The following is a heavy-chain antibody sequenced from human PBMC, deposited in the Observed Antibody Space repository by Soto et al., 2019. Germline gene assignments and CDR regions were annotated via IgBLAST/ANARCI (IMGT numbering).Heavy chain of an antibody. CDR1: GYTFTSYD. Sequence: QVQLVQSGAEVKKPGASVKVSCKASGYTFTSYDINWVRQATGQGLEWMGWMNPNSGNTGYAQKFQGRVTMTRNTSISTAYMELSSLRSEDTDVYYCAITRYYDFWSGVKVYYFDYWGQGTLVTVSS. J-gene: IGHJ4*02. CDR2: MNPNSGNT. V-gene: IGHV1-8*01. D-gene: IGHD3-3*01. CDR3: AITRYYDFWSGVKVYYFDY.